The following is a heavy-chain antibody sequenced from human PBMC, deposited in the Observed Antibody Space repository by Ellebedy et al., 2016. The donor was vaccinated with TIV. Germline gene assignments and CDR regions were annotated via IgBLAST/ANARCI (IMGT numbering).Heavy chain of an antibody. Sequence: SETLSLXCTVSGDSIRSPVHYWGWIRRSPGKGLEWIGSVYFTGETYVNPSLKSRLSVSRDRDNNSFSMKLTSVTAADTAVYYCVRETQIVEEIIWADSWGQGTLVIVSS. CDR2: VYFTGET. D-gene: IGHD3-16*01. CDR3: VRETQIVEEIIWADS. J-gene: IGHJ5*01. CDR1: GDSIRSPVHY. V-gene: IGHV4-39*07.